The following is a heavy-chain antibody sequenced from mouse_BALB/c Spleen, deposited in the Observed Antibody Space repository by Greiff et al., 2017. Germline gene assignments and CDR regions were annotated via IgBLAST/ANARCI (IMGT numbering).Heavy chain of an antibody. CDR3: ARLYYGSSGYYFDY. V-gene: IGHV1-14*01. CDR2: INPYNDGT. D-gene: IGHD1-1*01. Sequence: EVQGVESGPELVKPGASVKMSCKASGYTFTSYVMHWVKQKPGQGLEWIGYINPYNDGTKYNEKFKGKATLTSDKSSSTAYMELSSLTSEDSAVYYCARLYYGSSGYYFDYWGQGTTLTVSS. J-gene: IGHJ2*01. CDR1: GYTFTSYV.